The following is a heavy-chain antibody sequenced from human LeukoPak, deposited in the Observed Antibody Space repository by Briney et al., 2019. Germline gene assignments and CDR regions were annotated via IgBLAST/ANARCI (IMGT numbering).Heavy chain of an antibody. CDR1: GFTFSSYD. CDR3: AREGYSGYLRGYFDY. CDR2: ISSSGSTI. Sequence: PGGSLRLSCAASGFTFSSYDMYWVRQAPGKGLEWVSYISSSGSTIYYADSVKGRFTISRDNAKNSLYLQMNSLRAEDTAVYYCAREGYSGYLRGYFDYWGQGTLVTVSS. V-gene: IGHV3-48*03. J-gene: IGHJ4*02. D-gene: IGHD5-12*01.